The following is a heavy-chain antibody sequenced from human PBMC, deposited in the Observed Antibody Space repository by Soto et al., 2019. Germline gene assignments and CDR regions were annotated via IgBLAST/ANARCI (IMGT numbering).Heavy chain of an antibody. V-gene: IGHV4-4*02. D-gene: IGHD6-19*01. CDR3: AYSTGWYRHDV. Sequence: QVQLQESGLGLVKPSGTLSLTCAVSGDSISNSRWWTWVRQPPGKGLEWIGDIFHSGDTNYNPSLKSRVFISVDKSQNQFSLKVSSVTAADTAVYYCAYSTGWYRHDVWGQGTLVTVSS. CDR2: IFHSGDT. CDR1: GDSISNSRW. J-gene: IGHJ3*01.